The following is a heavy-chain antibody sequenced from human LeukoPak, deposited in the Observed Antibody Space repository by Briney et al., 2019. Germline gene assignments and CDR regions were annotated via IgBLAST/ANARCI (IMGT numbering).Heavy chain of an antibody. J-gene: IGHJ3*02. CDR3: AKGPKRYNILTGYFVIETAFDI. CDR2: IRYDGRNK. Sequence: GGSLRLSCAASGFTFSSYDMHWVRQAPGKGLEWVAFIRYDGRNKYYADSVKGRFTISRDNSKNTLYLQMNSLRAEDTAVYYCAKGPKRYNILTGYFVIETAFDIWGQGTMVTVSS. D-gene: IGHD3-9*01. CDR1: GFTFSSYD. V-gene: IGHV3-30*02.